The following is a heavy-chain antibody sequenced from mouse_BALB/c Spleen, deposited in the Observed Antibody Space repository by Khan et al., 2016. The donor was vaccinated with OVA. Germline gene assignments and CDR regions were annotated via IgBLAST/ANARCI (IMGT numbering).Heavy chain of an antibody. J-gene: IGHJ2*01. D-gene: IGHD1-1*01. Sequence: EVQLQESGPGLVKPSQSLSLTCTVTGYSITSDYAWNWIRQFPGNKLEWMGYISYSGRTSYNPSLKSRISITRDTSKNQFFLPLKAVTTEDTSTYDCARAVTSPTIVASDFDYWGQGTTLTVSS. CDR3: ARAVTSPTIVASDFDY. CDR1: GYSITSDYA. V-gene: IGHV3-2*02. CDR2: ISYSGRT.